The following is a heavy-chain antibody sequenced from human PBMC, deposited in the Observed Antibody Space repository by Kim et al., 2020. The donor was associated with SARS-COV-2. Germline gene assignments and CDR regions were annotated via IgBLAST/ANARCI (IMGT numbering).Heavy chain of an antibody. CDR1: GFTFSSYA. CDR2: ISYDGSNK. D-gene: IGHD1-7*01. Sequence: GGSLRLSCAASGFTFSSYAMHWVRQAPGKGLEWVAVISYDGSNKYYADSVKGRFTISRDNSKNTLYLQMNSLRAEDTAVYYCASPITGTNRSDYWGQGTLVTVSS. V-gene: IGHV3-30-3*01. CDR3: ASPITGTNRSDY. J-gene: IGHJ4*02.